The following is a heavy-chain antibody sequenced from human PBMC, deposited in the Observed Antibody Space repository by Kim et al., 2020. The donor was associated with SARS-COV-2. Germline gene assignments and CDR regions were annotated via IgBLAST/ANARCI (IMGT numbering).Heavy chain of an antibody. CDR3: ARALYYYDSSGYYIDY. V-gene: IGHV1-8*01. Sequence: KFQGRVTMTRDTSISTAYMELSSLRSEDTAVYYCARALYYYDSSGYYIDYWGQGTLVTVSS. D-gene: IGHD3-22*01. J-gene: IGHJ4*02.